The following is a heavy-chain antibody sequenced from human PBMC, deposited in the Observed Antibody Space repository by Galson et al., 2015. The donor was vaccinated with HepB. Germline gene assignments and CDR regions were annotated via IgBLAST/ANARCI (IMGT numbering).Heavy chain of an antibody. J-gene: IGHJ3*02. Sequence: SLRLSCAASGFTFSSYWMHWVRQAPGKGLVWVSRINSDGSSTSYADSVKGRFTISRDNAKNTLYLQMNSLRAEDTAVYYCASSMIEGFIAFDIWGQGTMVTVSS. CDR1: GFTFSSYW. D-gene: IGHD3-22*01. V-gene: IGHV3-74*01. CDR3: ASSMIEGFIAFDI. CDR2: INSDGSST.